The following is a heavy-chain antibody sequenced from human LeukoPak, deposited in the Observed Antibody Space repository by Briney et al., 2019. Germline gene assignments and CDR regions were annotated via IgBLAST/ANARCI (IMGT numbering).Heavy chain of an antibody. D-gene: IGHD6-13*01. V-gene: IGHV3-74*01. CDR3: ARDGRIIAAAGELCDY. Sequence: GGSLRLSCAASGFTFSSYWMHWVRQAPGKGLVWVSRINSDGSSTSYADSVKGRSTISRDNAKNTLYLQMNSLRAEDTAVYYCARDGRIIAAAGELCDYWGQGTLVTVSS. CDR1: GFTFSSYW. CDR2: INSDGSST. J-gene: IGHJ4*02.